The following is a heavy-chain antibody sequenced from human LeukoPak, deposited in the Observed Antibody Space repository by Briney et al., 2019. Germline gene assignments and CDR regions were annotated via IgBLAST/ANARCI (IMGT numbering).Heavy chain of an antibody. D-gene: IGHD1-26*01. J-gene: IGHJ4*02. CDR2: ISSSSSYT. Sequence: GGSLRLSCAASGFTFSDYYMSWIRQAPGEGLEWVSYISSSSSYTNYADSVKGRFTISRDNAKNSLYLQMNSLRAEDTAVYYCARSASRRIVGAIFDFDFWGQGTLVTVSS. CDR1: GFTFSDYY. V-gene: IGHV3-11*06. CDR3: ARSASRRIVGAIFDFDF.